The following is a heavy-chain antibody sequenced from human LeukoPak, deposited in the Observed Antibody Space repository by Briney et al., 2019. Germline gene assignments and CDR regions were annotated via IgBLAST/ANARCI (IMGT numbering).Heavy chain of an antibody. CDR2: ITASSNYI. Sequence: PGGSLRLSRAASGFTLSSYSLNWVRQAPGRGLEWVSSITASSNYIYYADSVKGRFTMSRDNAKNSLYLQMNSLRADDTAVYYCARESGSWYYCSSISCLFPDSWGEGTLVTVSS. CDR1: GFTLSSYS. V-gene: IGHV3-21*01. CDR3: ARESGSWYYCSSISCLFPDS. J-gene: IGHJ4*02. D-gene: IGHD2-2*01.